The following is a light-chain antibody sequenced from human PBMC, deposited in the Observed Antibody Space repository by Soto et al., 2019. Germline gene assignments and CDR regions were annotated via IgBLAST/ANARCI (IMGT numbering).Light chain of an antibody. CDR3: QSYDSSLSGYVV. V-gene: IGLV1-40*01. Sequence: QSVLTQPPSVSGAPGQRVTISCTGSSSNIGAGYDVHWYQQLPGTAPKPLIYGHSKRPSGVPDRFSGSKSGTSASLAITGLQAEDEADYYCQSYDSSLSGYVVFGGGTKLTVL. CDR2: GHS. CDR1: SSNIGAGYD. J-gene: IGLJ2*01.